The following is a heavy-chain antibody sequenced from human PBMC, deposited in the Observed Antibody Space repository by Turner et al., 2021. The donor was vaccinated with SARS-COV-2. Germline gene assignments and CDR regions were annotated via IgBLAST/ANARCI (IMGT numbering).Heavy chain of an antibody. CDR1: GDSISSSSYD. Sequence: QLQLQESGPGLVKPSETLSLTCTVSGDSISSSSYDWGWIRQPPGKGLEWIGSNYYSGGTYYNPSVKSRVTISVDTSKHQFSLKLGSVTAADTAVYACARPIQIQYTGAFDIWGQGTMVTVSS. D-gene: IGHD4-4*01. CDR2: NYYSGGT. J-gene: IGHJ3*02. CDR3: ARPIQIQYTGAFDI. V-gene: IGHV4-39*01.